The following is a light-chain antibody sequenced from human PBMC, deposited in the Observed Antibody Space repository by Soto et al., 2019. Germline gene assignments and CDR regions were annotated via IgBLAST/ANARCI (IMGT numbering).Light chain of an antibody. V-gene: IGKV1-5*03. CDR1: QSISSW. Sequence: DIPMTKSPSTLSASVGDRVTITCRASQSISSWLAWYQQKPGKAPKSLIYKASSLESGVPSRFSGSGSGTEFTLTISSLQPDDFATYYCQQYLSYPITFGQGTRLEIK. J-gene: IGKJ5*01. CDR2: KAS. CDR3: QQYLSYPIT.